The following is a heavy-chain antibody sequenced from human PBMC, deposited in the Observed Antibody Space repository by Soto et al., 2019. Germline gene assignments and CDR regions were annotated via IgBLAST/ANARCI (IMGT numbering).Heavy chain of an antibody. CDR1: GFTFSSYD. CDR2: IGTAGDT. Sequence: GGSLRLSCAASGFTFSSYDMHWVRQATGKGLEWVSAIGTAGDTYYPGSVKGRFTISRENAKNSLYLQMNSLRAGDTAVYYCARSHRGYYDFWSGYPYYYGMDVWGQGTTVTVSS. J-gene: IGHJ6*02. CDR3: ARSHRGYYDFWSGYPYYYGMDV. D-gene: IGHD3-3*01. V-gene: IGHV3-13*01.